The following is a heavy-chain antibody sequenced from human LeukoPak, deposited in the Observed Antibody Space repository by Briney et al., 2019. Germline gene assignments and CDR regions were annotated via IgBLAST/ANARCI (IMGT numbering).Heavy chain of an antibody. CDR3: ARDGLSYTNPNNWFDP. CDR1: GYPFTSYY. Sequence: GASVKVSCKASGYPFTSYYINWVRQAPGQGLEWMGWISAYNGDTNYAQNFQGRVTMTTDTSTDTAYMELRSLRSGDTAVYYCARDGLSYTNPNNWFDPWGQGTLVTVSS. CDR2: ISAYNGDT. J-gene: IGHJ5*02. V-gene: IGHV1-18*01. D-gene: IGHD2-2*02.